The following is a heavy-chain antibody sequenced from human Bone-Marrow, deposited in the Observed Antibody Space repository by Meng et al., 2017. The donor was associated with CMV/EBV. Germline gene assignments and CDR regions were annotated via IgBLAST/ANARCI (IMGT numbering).Heavy chain of an antibody. CDR1: GFTFSDYY. CDR2: ISSSGSTI. V-gene: IGHV3-11*04. CDR3: ARDATVTTYGMDV. D-gene: IGHD4-11*01. J-gene: IGHJ6*02. Sequence: GESLKISCAASGFTFSDYYMSWIRQAPGKGLEWVSYISSSGSTIYYADSVKGRFTISRDNAKNSLYLQMNSLRAVDTAVYYCARDATVTTYGMDVWGQGTTVTVSS.